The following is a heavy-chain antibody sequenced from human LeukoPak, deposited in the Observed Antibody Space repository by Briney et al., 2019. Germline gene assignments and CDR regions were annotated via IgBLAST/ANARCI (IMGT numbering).Heavy chain of an antibody. CDR2: VTHSGIT. Sequence: PSETLSLTCAVYGGSFSGYYWSWIRQPPGKGLEWIGEVTHSGITNYNPSLKSRVTISLDKSKNQFSLKMTSVTAADTAVYFCARGSLTGHRDWGQGSLVTVSS. CDR3: ARGSLTGHRD. CDR1: GGSFSGYY. J-gene: IGHJ4*02. D-gene: IGHD7-27*01. V-gene: IGHV4-34*01.